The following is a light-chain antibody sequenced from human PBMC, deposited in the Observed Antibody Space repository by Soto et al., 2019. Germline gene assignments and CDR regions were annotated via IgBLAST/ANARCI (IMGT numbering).Light chain of an antibody. CDR3: SSYTTSNTLV. CDR1: SSDVGAYTY. J-gene: IGLJ2*01. V-gene: IGLV2-14*01. Sequence: QSVLTQPASVSGSPGQSITISCTGTSSDVGAYTYVSWYQQHPGKAPKLMIFEVSDRPSGVSNRFSGSESGNTASLTISGLQAEDEADYYCSSYTTSNTLVFGGGTKLTVL. CDR2: EVS.